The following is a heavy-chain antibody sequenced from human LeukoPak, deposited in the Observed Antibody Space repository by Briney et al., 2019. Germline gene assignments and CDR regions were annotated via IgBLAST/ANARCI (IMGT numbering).Heavy chain of an antibody. CDR3: AKDTAIAGFLEWLLFFDY. Sequence: GGSLRLSCAASGFTFSSYAMSWVRQAPGKGLEWVSAISGSGGSTYYADSVKGRFTISRDNSKNTLYLQMNSLRAEDTAVYYCAKDTAIAGFLEWLLFFDYWGQGTLVTVSS. D-gene: IGHD3-3*01. CDR2: ISGSGGST. V-gene: IGHV3-23*01. CDR1: GFTFSSYA. J-gene: IGHJ4*02.